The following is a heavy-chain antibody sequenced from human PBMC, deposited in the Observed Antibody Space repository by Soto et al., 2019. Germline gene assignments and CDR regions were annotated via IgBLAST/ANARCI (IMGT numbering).Heavy chain of an antibody. J-gene: IGHJ3*02. Sequence: ASVKVSCKASGYTFTGYYMHWVRQAPGQGLEWMGWINPNSGGTNYAQKFQGWVTMTRDTSISTAYMELSRLRSDDTAVYYCARDLGGVGSGWYGAFDIWGQGTMVTVSS. D-gene: IGHD6-19*01. V-gene: IGHV1-2*04. CDR1: GYTFTGYY. CDR3: ARDLGGVGSGWYGAFDI. CDR2: INPNSGGT.